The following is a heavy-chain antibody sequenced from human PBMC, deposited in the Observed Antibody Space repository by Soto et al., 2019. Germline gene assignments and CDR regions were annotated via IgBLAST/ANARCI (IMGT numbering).Heavy chain of an antibody. Sequence: QVQLQELGPGLVKPSQTLSLTCTVSGGSISSGGYYWSWIRQHPGKGLEWIGYIYYSGSTYYNPSLKSRVTISVDTSKNQFSLKLSSVTAADTAVYYCARAVVVVSNWFDPWCQGTLVTVSS. J-gene: IGHJ5*02. CDR3: ARAVVVVSNWFDP. CDR1: GGSISSGGYY. V-gene: IGHV4-31*03. CDR2: IYYSGST. D-gene: IGHD2-15*01.